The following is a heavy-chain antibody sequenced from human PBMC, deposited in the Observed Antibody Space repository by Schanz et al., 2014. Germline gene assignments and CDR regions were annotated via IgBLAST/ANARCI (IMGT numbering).Heavy chain of an antibody. Sequence: VQLLESGGGLVQPGGSLRLSCSASGFTFSTFAMHWVRQAPGKGLEWVAVIWYDGSNKYYADSVKGRFTISRDNSKNTLFLQMNSLRAEDTAVYYCARDHTTESYYSAGPPIDYWGQGTLLTVSS. CDR1: GFTFSTFA. CDR3: ARDHTTESYYSAGPPIDY. CDR2: IWYDGSNK. D-gene: IGHD1-26*01. J-gene: IGHJ4*02. V-gene: IGHV3-33*08.